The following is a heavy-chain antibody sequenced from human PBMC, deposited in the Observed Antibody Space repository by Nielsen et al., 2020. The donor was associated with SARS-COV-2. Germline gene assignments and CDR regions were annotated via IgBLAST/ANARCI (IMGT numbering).Heavy chain of an antibody. J-gene: IGHJ4*02. Sequence: GESLKISCAASGFTFSSYSMNWVRQAPGKGLEWVSVISGSGNSTYCAESVKGRFTISRDNSKNTLYLQMNSLRAEDTAVYYCARASMIVVVITPFDYWGQGTLVTVSS. CDR2: ISGSGNST. V-gene: IGHV3-23*01. CDR3: ARASMIVVVITPFDY. D-gene: IGHD3-22*01. CDR1: GFTFSSYS.